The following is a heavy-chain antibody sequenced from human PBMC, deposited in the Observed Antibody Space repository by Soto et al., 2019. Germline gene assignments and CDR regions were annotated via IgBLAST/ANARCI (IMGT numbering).Heavy chain of an antibody. CDR2: VYYSGST. CDR3: ARFNGYCISTNCPASSGMDV. Sequence: SETLSLTCTIPGGSISSGSYYWDWIRQPPGKGLEWIGNVYYSGSTNYNPSLESRVTISVDTSKNQFSVKLSSVTAADTAVYYWARFNGYCISTNCPASSGMDVWGKETTLTVSS. V-gene: IGHV4-39*01. D-gene: IGHD2-2*03. CDR1: GGSISSGSYY. J-gene: IGHJ6*04.